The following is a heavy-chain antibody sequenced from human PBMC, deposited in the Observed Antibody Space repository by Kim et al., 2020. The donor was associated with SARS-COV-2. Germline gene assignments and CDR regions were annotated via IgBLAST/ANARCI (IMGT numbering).Heavy chain of an antibody. Sequence: SVKVSCKASGGTFSSYAISWVRQAPGQGLEWMGGIIPIFGTANYAQKFQGRVTITADESTSTAYMELSSLRSEDTAVYYCASLVPLQARYYRKASFDYWGQGTLVTVSS. V-gene: IGHV1-69*13. CDR2: IIPIFGTA. CDR1: GGTFSSYA. J-gene: IGHJ4*02. CDR3: ASLVPLQARYYRKASFDY. D-gene: IGHD3-10*01.